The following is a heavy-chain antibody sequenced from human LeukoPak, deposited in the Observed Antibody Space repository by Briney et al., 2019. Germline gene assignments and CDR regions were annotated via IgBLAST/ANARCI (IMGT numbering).Heavy chain of an antibody. CDR2: IYYSGST. CDR3: AMTGRGNY. CDR1: GGSVSSGSYY. Sequence: PSETLSLTCTVSGGSVSSGSYYGSWIRQPPGKGLEWIGYIYYSGSTNYNPSLKSRVTISLDTSKNQFSLKLSSVTAADTAVYYCAMTGRGNYWGQGTLVTVSS. J-gene: IGHJ4*02. V-gene: IGHV4-61*01.